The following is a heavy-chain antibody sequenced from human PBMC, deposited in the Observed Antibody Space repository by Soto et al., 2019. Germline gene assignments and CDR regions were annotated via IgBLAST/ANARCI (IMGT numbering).Heavy chain of an antibody. CDR2: INVGNGDT. V-gene: IGHV1-3*01. CDR1: GYTFTSYY. J-gene: IGHJ5*02. Sequence: EASVKVSCKASGYTFTSYYMHWVRQAPGQRLEWMGWINVGNGDTRYSQIFRGRVTLTRDTSASTAYLDLSSLRSEDTAIYYCARAISGYVTWGQGTLVTVSS. D-gene: IGHD5-12*01. CDR3: ARAISGYVT.